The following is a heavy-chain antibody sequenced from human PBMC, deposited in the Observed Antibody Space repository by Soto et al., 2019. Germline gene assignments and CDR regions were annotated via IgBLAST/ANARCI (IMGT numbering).Heavy chain of an antibody. CDR3: VRDYVGLGIDY. CDR2: INSDGSSS. Sequence: EVQLVESGGGLVQPGGSLRLSCAASGFTFSSYWMHWVRQAPEKGLVWVSHINSDGSSSTYADSVKGRFTISRDNAKNTLYLQMNSLRAEDTAVYYCVRDYVGLGIDYWGLGTLVTVS. J-gene: IGHJ4*02. CDR1: GFTFSSYW. D-gene: IGHD3-16*01. V-gene: IGHV3-74*01.